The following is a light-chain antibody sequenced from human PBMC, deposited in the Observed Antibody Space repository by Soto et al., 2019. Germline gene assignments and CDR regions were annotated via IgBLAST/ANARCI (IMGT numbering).Light chain of an antibody. V-gene: IGKV3-20*01. CDR3: QQYDNSPIT. Sequence: EIVLTQSPGILSLSPGERASLSCGASQSISSSFLAWYQQKPGQAPRLVIYGASSRATGIPDRFSGTGSETDFTLTISRLEHEDFAVYYCQQYDNSPITFGQGTRLEIK. J-gene: IGKJ5*01. CDR1: QSISSSF. CDR2: GAS.